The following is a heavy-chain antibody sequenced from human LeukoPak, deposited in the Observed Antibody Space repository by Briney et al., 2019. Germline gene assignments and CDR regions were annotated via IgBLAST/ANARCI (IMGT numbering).Heavy chain of an antibody. CDR3: ARGDCSSASCPPHYYYMDV. CDR1: GGSISSDY. CDR2: IYYIGST. Sequence: SQTLSLTCTVSGGSISSDYWSWIRQPAGKGLEWFGNIYYIGSTSYNPSLKSRVTISVDMSKNQVSLKLSSVTAADTAVYYCARGDCSSASCPPHYYYMDVWGKGTTVTVSS. D-gene: IGHD2-2*01. J-gene: IGHJ6*03. V-gene: IGHV4-59*01.